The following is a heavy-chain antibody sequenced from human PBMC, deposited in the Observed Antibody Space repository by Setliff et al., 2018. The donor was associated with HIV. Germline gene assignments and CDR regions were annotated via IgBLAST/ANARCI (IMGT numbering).Heavy chain of an antibody. D-gene: IGHD7-27*01. CDR3: AIDKSGPGDQVEY. V-gene: IGHV3-48*03. J-gene: IGHJ4*02. CDR2: IPISETDT. Sequence: HPGGSLRLSCEASGFSLINYGMSWVRQAPGRGLEWVSHIPISETDTYYADSVKGRFSMSRDSAKNSLYLQMNRLRVEDSAVYYCAIDKSGPGDQVEYWGQGTQVTVSS. CDR1: GFSLINYG.